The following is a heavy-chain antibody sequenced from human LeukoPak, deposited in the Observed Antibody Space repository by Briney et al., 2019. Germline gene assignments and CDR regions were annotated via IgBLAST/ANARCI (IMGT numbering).Heavy chain of an antibody. CDR3: VTKAVPPTFAY. CDR1: GFIFSTKS. Sequence: PGGSLRLSCSASGFIFSTKSMDWVRQAPGKGPEFVSGISGNGGSTYYADSVKGRFTISRDNSKNTLYLQMSSLRPEDTAVYYCVTKAVPPTFAYWGQGTLVTVYS. J-gene: IGHJ4*02. CDR2: ISGNGGST. V-gene: IGHV3-64D*06.